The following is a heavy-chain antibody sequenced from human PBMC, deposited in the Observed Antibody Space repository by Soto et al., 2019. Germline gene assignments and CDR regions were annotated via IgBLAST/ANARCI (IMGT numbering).Heavy chain of an antibody. D-gene: IGHD4-4*01. CDR1: GYTFNDYF. Sequence: QVQLVQSGAEVKKPGASVNVSCRASGYTFNDYFLRWVRQAPGQGLEWMGWINPNSGSTHFAEKFEGLVTMTRDASITTVYLVINRLRSDDTAVYYCARVTATSPDAWLDPWGQGTLVTVSS. J-gene: IGHJ5*02. CDR3: ARVTATSPDAWLDP. V-gene: IGHV1-2*04. CDR2: INPNSGST.